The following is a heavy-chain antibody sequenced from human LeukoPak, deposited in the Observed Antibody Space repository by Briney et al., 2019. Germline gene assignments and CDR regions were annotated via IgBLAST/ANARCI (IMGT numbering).Heavy chain of an antibody. D-gene: IGHD3-3*01. Sequence: GRSLRLSCAASGFTFSSYAMHWVRQAPGKGLEWVAVISYDGSNKYYADSVKGRFTISRDNSKNTLYLQMNSLRAEDTAVYYCASVLRFLEWSYDASDIWGQGTMVTVSS. J-gene: IGHJ3*02. CDR1: GFTFSSYA. CDR2: ISYDGSNK. V-gene: IGHV3-30-3*01. CDR3: ASVLRFLEWSYDASDI.